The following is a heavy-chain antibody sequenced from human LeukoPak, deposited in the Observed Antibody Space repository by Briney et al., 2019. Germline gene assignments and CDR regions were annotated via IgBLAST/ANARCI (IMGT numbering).Heavy chain of an antibody. Sequence: RASVKVSCKASGYTFTNHDINWVRQASGQGLEWMGWMNPKSGNTGYLQKFQGRVTMTRDTSMSTAFMELNSLTSEDTAVYYCARGVRGQWLVQGSVYYYMDVWGKGTTVTVSS. J-gene: IGHJ6*03. V-gene: IGHV1-8*01. CDR1: GYTFTNHD. D-gene: IGHD6-19*01. CDR3: ARGVRGQWLVQGSVYYYMDV. CDR2: MNPKSGNT.